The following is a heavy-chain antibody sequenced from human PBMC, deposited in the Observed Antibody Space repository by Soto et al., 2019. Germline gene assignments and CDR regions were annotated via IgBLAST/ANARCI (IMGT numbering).Heavy chain of an antibody. V-gene: IGHV3-74*01. CDR2: IYNDGDTR. CDR3: ARDPTASYGMDV. Sequence: EVQLVESGGGLVQPGGSLRLSCAASGFTFSSYWMHWVRQAPGKGLVWVSRIYNDGDTRSYADSVQGRFTISRDNAKNTLYLQMNTLRAEDTAVYYCARDPTASYGMDVWGQGTTVTVSS. CDR1: GFTFSSYW. D-gene: IGHD4-4*01. J-gene: IGHJ6*02.